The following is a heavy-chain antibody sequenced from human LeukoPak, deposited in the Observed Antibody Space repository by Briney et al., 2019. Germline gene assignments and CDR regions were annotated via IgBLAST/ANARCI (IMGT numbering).Heavy chain of an antibody. D-gene: IGHD2-21*02. Sequence: GASVKVSCKASGYTFTGYYIHWLRQAPGQGLEWMGLINGNSGGTNYAQKFQGRVTMTRDTSITTAYMELSRLRSDDTAVYYCARYSYCGGDCYTFDYWGQGSLVTVSS. J-gene: IGHJ4*02. CDR1: GYTFTGYY. V-gene: IGHV1-2*02. CDR2: INGNSGGT. CDR3: ARYSYCGGDCYTFDY.